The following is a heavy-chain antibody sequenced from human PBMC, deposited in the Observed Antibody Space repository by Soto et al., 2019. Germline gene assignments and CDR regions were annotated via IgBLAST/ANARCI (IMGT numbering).Heavy chain of an antibody. CDR2: VYHTGDT. CDR3: AREIVTAGGNNYFDP. V-gene: IGHV4-4*02. D-gene: IGHD2-21*02. Sequence: QVQLQESGPRLVKPSGSLSLTCGVSGGTVASSHWWSWVRQSPGGGLEWIRNVYHTGDTNFNPSLQSRVTISVDKSNTQFSLRLNSLTAADTAVYFCAREIVTAGGNNYFDPWGPGTLVTVSS. CDR1: GGTVASSHW. J-gene: IGHJ5*02.